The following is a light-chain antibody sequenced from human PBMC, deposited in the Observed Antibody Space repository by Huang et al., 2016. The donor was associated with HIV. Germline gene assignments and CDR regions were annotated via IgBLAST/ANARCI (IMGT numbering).Light chain of an antibody. CDR3: QQYNDWPLLT. CDR1: QSVGSN. CDR2: AAS. V-gene: IGKV3-15*01. Sequence: EVVMSQSPVTLSVSPGERATLSCRASQSVGSNFTWYQQTPGQAPRLLIYAASTSATGIPARFSGSGSGTEFTRTISSLQSEDFAVYFCQQYNDWPLLTFGPGTKVDIK. J-gene: IGKJ3*01.